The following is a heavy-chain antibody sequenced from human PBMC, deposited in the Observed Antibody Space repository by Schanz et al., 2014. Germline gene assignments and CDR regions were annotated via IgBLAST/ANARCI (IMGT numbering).Heavy chain of an antibody. V-gene: IGHV4-61*02. D-gene: IGHD3-10*01. CDR2: IYSTGST. J-gene: IGHJ5*01. CDR3: ARDMVENWFDS. CDR1: GGSISSGSYY. Sequence: QVQLQESGPGLVKPSQTLSLTCTVSGGSISSGSYYWSWIRQPAGKGLEWIGRIYSTGSTNYNPSLKSRVTISKAPAKNQFSLKLTSVTAADTAVYYCARDMVENWFDSWGQGTLVTVSS.